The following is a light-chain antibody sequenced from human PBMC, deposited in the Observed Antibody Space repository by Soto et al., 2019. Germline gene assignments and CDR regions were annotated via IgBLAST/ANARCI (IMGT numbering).Light chain of an antibody. J-gene: IGKJ4*01. CDR1: QGISSY. CDR3: QQLNSYPLT. V-gene: IGKV1-9*01. Sequence: IQLTQSPSFLSASVGDRVTITCRASQGISSYLAWYQQKPGKAPKLLIYAASALQSGVQSRFSGSGSGKEFTLTISSLQNDDFATYDCQQLNSYPLTFGGGTKVDI. CDR2: AAS.